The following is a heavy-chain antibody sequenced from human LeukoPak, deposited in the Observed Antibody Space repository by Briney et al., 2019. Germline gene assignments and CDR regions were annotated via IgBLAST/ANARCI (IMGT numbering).Heavy chain of an antibody. CDR1: GFTFSSYS. J-gene: IGHJ4*02. CDR2: ISSSSTI. CDR3: ARDACSGGSCYFDY. Sequence: GGSLRLSCAASGFTFSSYSTNWVRQAPGKGLEWVSYISSSSTIYYADSVKGRFTISRDNAKNSLYLQMNSLRAEDTAVYYCARDACSGGSCYFDYWGQGTLVTVSS. D-gene: IGHD2-15*01. V-gene: IGHV3-48*01.